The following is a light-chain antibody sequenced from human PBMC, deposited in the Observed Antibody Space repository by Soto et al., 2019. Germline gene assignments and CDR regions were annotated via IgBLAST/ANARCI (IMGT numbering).Light chain of an antibody. CDR1: SGHSSYA. CDR2: LNSDGSH. CDR3: QTWGTGIHVV. V-gene: IGLV4-69*01. J-gene: IGLJ2*01. Sequence: QSVLTQSPSASASLGASVKLTCTLSSGHSSYAIAWHQQQPEKGPRYLMKLNSDGSHSKGDGIPDRFSDSSSGAERYLTISSLQSEDEADYYCQTWGTGIHVVFGGGTKVTVL.